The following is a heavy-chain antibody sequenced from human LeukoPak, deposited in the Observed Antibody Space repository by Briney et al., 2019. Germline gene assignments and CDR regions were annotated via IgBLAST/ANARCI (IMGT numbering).Heavy chain of an antibody. J-gene: IGHJ6*02. D-gene: IGHD6-19*01. CDR3: ARVGSGWYAAMGV. CDR2: IKQDGSEE. CDR1: GFTFSNYA. Sequence: PGGSLRLSCAASGFTFSNYAMSWVRQAPGKGLEWVANIKQDGSEEKYVDSVKGRFTISRDNAKNSLYLQMNSLRAEDTAVYYCARVGSGWYAAMGVWGQGTTVTVSS. V-gene: IGHV3-7*05.